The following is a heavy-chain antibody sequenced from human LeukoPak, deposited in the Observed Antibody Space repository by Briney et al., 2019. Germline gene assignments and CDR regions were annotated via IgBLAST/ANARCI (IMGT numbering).Heavy chain of an antibody. CDR3: ASGQQLRDI. J-gene: IGHJ3*02. Sequence: GGSLRLSCAASGFTFSNSAMSWVRQAPGKGLEWVSTLSGSGITTYYADSVKGRFTISRDNSKNTLYLQMNSLRAEDTAVYYCASGQQLRDIWGQGTMVTVSS. V-gene: IGHV3-23*01. CDR2: LSGSGITT. D-gene: IGHD6-13*01. CDR1: GFTFSNSA.